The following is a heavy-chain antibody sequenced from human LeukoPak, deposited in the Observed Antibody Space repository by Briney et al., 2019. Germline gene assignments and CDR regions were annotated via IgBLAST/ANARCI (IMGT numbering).Heavy chain of an antibody. D-gene: IGHD6-6*01. CDR2: IKQDGSEK. V-gene: IGHV3-7*04. J-gene: IGHJ4*02. CDR1: GFTLSNYW. Sequence: AGGSLRLSCAASGFTLSNYWMNWARQAPGKGLEWVANIKQDGSEKYYVDSVKGRFTISRDNAKNSLYLQMNSLRAEDTAVYYCARGSNSAFDYWGQGTLVTVSS. CDR3: ARGSNSAFDY.